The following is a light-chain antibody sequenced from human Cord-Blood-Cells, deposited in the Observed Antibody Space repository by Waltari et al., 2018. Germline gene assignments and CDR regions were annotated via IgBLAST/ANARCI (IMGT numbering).Light chain of an antibody. Sequence: QSALTQPASVSGSPGQSITISCTGTSSAVGGYTYFPWYQQHPGKAPKLMIYDVGNRPSGVSNRCSGSKSGNTASLTGSGVQAEDEADYCCSSYTSSSTWVFGGGTKLTVL. CDR1: SSAVGGYTY. CDR3: SSYTSSSTWV. V-gene: IGLV2-14*03. CDR2: DVG. J-gene: IGLJ3*02.